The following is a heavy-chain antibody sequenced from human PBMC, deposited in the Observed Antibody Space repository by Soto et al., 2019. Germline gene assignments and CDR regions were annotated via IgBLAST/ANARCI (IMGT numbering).Heavy chain of an antibody. CDR1: GFTFRSYV. D-gene: IGHD6-13*01. J-gene: IGHJ4*02. CDR2: ISGGGGTT. CDR3: AKESSSSSLSPIAQFDC. V-gene: IGHV3-23*01. Sequence: GGSLRLSCAASGFTFRSYVMSWVRQAPGKGLEWVSGISGGGGTTYYADSVKGRFTISRDNSKNTLYLQMSSLRTEDAALYYCAKESSSSSLSPIAQFDCWGQGTLVTVSS.